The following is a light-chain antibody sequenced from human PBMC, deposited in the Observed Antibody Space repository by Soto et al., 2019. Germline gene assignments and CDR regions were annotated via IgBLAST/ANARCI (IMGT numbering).Light chain of an antibody. CDR1: SSDVGGYNY. CDR2: DVS. J-gene: IGLJ1*01. Sequence: QSALTQPASVSGSPGQSITISCTGNSSDVGGYNYVSWYQQHPGKAPKLMIYDVSNRPSGVSNRFSGSKSGNTASLTISGLQAEDEAEYYCSSYTRSSTEVFGTGTKLTVL. CDR3: SSYTRSSTEV. V-gene: IGLV2-14*01.